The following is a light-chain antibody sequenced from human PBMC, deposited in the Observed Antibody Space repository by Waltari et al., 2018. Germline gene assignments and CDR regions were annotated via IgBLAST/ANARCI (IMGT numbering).Light chain of an antibody. V-gene: IGLV1-40*01. Sequence: QSVLTQPPSVSGAPGQRVTIPCTGSSSNIGAGVDVHGYQYAPGTAPKLLNYDEANRPSGVPDRFSYAKSGTSASLAIAGLQAEDEAEYYCQSYDGSLSDYVFGTGTKVTVL. CDR2: DEA. J-gene: IGLJ1*01. CDR1: SSNIGAGVD. CDR3: QSYDGSLSDYV.